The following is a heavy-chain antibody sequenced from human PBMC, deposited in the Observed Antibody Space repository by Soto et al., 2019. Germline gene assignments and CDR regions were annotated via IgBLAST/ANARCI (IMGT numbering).Heavy chain of an antibody. CDR3: ARDLLWVVEAGFDY. V-gene: IGHV3-66*01. J-gene: IGHJ4*02. CDR2: IYSGGST. Sequence: PGGSLRLSCAVSGFTVSSNYMSWVRQVPEKGLEWVSIIYSGGSTYYADSVRGRFTISRDNSKNTLYLQMNSLRAEDTAVYYCARDLLWVVEAGFDYWGQGTLVTVS. CDR1: GFTVSSNY. D-gene: IGHD2-15*01.